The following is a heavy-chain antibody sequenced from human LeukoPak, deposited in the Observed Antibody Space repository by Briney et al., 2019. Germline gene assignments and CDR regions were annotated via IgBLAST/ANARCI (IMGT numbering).Heavy chain of an antibody. CDR1: GGSFSGYY. J-gene: IGHJ4*02. Sequence: PSETLSLTCAVYGGSFSGYYWSWIRQPPGKGLEWIGEINHSGSTNYNPSLKSRVTISVDTSKNQFSLKLSSVTAADTAVYYCARGGDCSGGSCPLEFWGQGTLVTVSS. CDR3: ARGGDCSGGSCPLEF. D-gene: IGHD2-15*01. V-gene: IGHV4-34*01. CDR2: INHSGST.